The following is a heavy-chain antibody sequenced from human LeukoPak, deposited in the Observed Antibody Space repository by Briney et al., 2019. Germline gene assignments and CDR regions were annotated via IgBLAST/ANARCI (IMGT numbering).Heavy chain of an antibody. CDR1: GDSISSSNYY. J-gene: IGHJ1*01. CDR2: IYYSGSP. Sequence: PSETLSLTCTVSGDSISSSNYYWGWIRQPPGKGLEWIGSIYYSGSPYYNPSLKSRVTISVDTSKNQFSLKLSSVTAADTAVYYCARGGYCSSTSCYKAPAEYFQHWGQGTLVTVSS. V-gene: IGHV4-39*01. CDR3: ARGGYCSSTSCYKAPAEYFQH. D-gene: IGHD2-2*02.